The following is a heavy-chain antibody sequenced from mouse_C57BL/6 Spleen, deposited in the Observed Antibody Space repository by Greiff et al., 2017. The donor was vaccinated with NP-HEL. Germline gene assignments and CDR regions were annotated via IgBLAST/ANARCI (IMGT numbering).Heavy chain of an antibody. CDR3: ARQGYYSNYVDY. CDR2: ISSGSSTI. Sequence: EVKLMESGGGLVKPGGSLKLSCAASGFTFSDYGMHWVRQAPEKGLEWVAYISSGSSTIYYADTVKGRFTISRDNAKNTLFLQMTSLRSEDTAMYYCARQGYYSNYVDYWGQGTTLTVSS. V-gene: IGHV5-17*01. CDR1: GFTFSDYG. J-gene: IGHJ2*01. D-gene: IGHD2-5*01.